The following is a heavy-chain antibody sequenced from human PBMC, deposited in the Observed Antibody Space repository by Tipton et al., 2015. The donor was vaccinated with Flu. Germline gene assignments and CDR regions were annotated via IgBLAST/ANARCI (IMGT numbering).Heavy chain of an antibody. V-gene: IGHV4-39*07. D-gene: IGHD3-16*01. J-gene: IGHJ5*01. CDR3: AKVLFGWVES. CDR1: GGSISSSSHY. CDR2: IYYTGYP. Sequence: TLSFTCTVSGGSISSSSHYWGWIRQAPGRGLEWVGSIYYTGYPYYNSSLKSRLAMSIDTSKKQFSLRLSSVTAADTAVYYCAKVLFGWVESWAQGTLVTVSS.